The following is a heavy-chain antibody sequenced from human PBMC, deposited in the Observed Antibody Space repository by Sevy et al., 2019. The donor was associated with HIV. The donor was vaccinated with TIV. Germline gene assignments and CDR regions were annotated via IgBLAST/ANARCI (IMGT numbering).Heavy chain of an antibody. V-gene: IGHV3-23*01. CDR2: ISGSGGTT. D-gene: IGHD6-25*01. CDR3: AKGGSGGIDHYGMDV. Sequence: GGSLRLSCATSGFTFSNYAMNWVRQAPGKGLEWVSAISGSGGTTYYADSVQGRFTIFRDNSKDTLYLEMKSLRLEDTAIYYCAKGGSGGIDHYGMDVWGQGTTVTVSS. CDR1: GFTFSNYA. J-gene: IGHJ6*02.